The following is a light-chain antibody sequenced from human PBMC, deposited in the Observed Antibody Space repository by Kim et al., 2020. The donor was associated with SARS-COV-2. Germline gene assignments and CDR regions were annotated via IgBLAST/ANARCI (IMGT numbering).Light chain of an antibody. Sequence: SITIDFIGVSSDIGASNCAAWYQQHPGKVPKLIIYDVSRRPSGVSNRFYGFQSGNTASLTISGLQAEDEADYYCSSYTANNIFYVFGTGTKVTVL. CDR1: SSDIGASNC. CDR3: SSYTANNIFYV. J-gene: IGLJ1*01. CDR2: DVS. V-gene: IGLV2-14*03.